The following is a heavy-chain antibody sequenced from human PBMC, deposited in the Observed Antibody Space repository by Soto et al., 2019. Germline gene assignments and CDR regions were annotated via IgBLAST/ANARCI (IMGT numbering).Heavy chain of an antibody. CDR1: GYTFTSYD. V-gene: IGHV1-8*01. Sequence: GASVKVSCKASGYTFTSYDINWVRQATGQGLEWMGWMNPNSGNTGYAQKFQGRVTMTSNTSISTAYMELSSLRSEDTAVYYCAREAPDYSNYDLDYWGQGTLVTVSS. J-gene: IGHJ4*02. D-gene: IGHD4-4*01. CDR2: MNPNSGNT. CDR3: AREAPDYSNYDLDY.